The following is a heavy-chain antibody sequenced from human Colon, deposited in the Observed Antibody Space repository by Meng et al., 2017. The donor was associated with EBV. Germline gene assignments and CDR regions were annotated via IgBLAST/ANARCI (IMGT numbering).Heavy chain of an antibody. Sequence: QLHLPQSGPGLVKPSQTRSLTCTVAGGSVSSGGSYWTWTRQHPRKGLEWFGHIYYSGSTFYNPSLKRRVIISIDTSKNQFSLNLRSVTAADTAVYYCARVSSGWDYFDYWGQGTLVTVSS. CDR1: GGSVSSGGSY. J-gene: IGHJ4*02. CDR3: ARVSSGWDYFDY. CDR2: IYYSGST. D-gene: IGHD6-19*01. V-gene: IGHV4-31*03.